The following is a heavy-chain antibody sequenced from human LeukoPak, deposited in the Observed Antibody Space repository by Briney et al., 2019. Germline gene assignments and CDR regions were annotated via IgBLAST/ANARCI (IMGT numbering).Heavy chain of an antibody. D-gene: IGHD6-6*01. Sequence: SETLSLTCTVSGGSISSYYWSRIRQPPGKGLEWIGYIYYSGSTNYNPSLKSRVTISVDTSKNQFSLKLSSVTAADTAVYYCARGPYSSSSYAFDIWGQGTMVTVSS. V-gene: IGHV4-59*01. CDR2: IYYSGST. CDR3: ARGPYSSSSYAFDI. CDR1: GGSISSYY. J-gene: IGHJ3*02.